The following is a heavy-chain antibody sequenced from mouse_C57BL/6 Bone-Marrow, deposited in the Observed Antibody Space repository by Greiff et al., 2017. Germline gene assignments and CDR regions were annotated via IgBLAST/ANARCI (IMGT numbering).Heavy chain of an antibody. J-gene: IGHJ3*01. D-gene: IGHD2-3*01. CDR3: ARGGGWFSFAY. CDR1: GYTFTDYY. CDR2: INPNNGGT. V-gene: IGHV1-26*01. Sequence: EVQLQQSGPELVKPGASVKISCKASGYTFTDYYMNWVKQSHGKSLEWIGDINPNNGGTSYNQKFKGKATLTVDKSSSTAYMELRSLTSEDSAVYYWARGGGWFSFAYWGQGTLVTVSA.